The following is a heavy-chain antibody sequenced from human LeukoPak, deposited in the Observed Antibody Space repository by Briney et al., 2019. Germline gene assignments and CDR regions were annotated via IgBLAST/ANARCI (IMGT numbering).Heavy chain of an antibody. CDR1: RYTFTDYY. Sequence: ASVKVSCKASRYTFTDYYIHWVRQAPGQGLEWMGWINPNSGGTNYAQKFQGRVTMTRDTSISTAYMELSRLRSDDTAVYYCARDRLLYDSTIYFDYWGQGTLVTVSS. CDR3: ARDRLLYDSTIYFDY. J-gene: IGHJ4*02. CDR2: INPNSGGT. D-gene: IGHD3-3*01. V-gene: IGHV1-2*02.